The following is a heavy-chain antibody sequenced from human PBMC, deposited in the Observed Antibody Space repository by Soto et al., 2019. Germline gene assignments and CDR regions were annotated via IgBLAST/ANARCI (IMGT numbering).Heavy chain of an antibody. J-gene: IGHJ3*02. D-gene: IGHD3-22*01. CDR3: ATMYYYDSSGYYYKGAPDI. Sequence: QVQLVQSGAEVKKPGSSVKVSCKASGGTFSSYAISWVRQAPGQGLEWMGGIIPIFGTANYAQKFQGRVTITADEXXGXAXRELGSVRSEDTAVYYCATMYYYDSSGYYYKGAPDIWGQGTMVTVSS. CDR2: IIPIFGTA. V-gene: IGHV1-69*12. CDR1: GGTFSSYA.